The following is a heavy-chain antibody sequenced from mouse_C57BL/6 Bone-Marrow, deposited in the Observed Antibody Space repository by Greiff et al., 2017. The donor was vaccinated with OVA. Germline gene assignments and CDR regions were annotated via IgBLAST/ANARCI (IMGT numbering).Heavy chain of an antibody. J-gene: IGHJ3*01. V-gene: IGHV1-47*01. CDR1: GYTFTTYP. D-gene: IGHD1-1*01. CDR2: FHPYNDDT. Sequence: QVQLLQSGAELVKPGASVKMSCKASGYTFTTYPIAWLKQNHGKSLEWIGNFHPYNDDTKYTDKLKGKATLTVENSSSTVYLELRRLTSDDSAVYYCTSDDSRGSWFAYWGQGTLVTVTA. CDR3: TSDDSRGSWFAY.